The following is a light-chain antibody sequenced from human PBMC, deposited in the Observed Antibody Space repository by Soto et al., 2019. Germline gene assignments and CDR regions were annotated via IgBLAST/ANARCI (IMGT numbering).Light chain of an antibody. V-gene: IGKV3-15*01. J-gene: IGKJ1*01. CDR3: QQYNNWPG. Sequence: EIVMTQSPATLSVSPGERATLSCRASQSVSSILAWYQQKPGQAPRLLIYGASTRATGIPARFSGSGSGTEFTLTISSLQSEDFAVYYCQQYNNWPGFGQGTKVEIK. CDR1: QSVSSI. CDR2: GAS.